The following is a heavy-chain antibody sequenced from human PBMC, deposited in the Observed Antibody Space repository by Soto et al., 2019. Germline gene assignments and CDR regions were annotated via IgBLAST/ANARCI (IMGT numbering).Heavy chain of an antibody. CDR1: GYSFTSYW. CDR2: IYPGDSDT. Sequence: GESLKISCKGSGYSFTSYWIGWVRQMPGKGLEWMGIIYPGDSDTRYSPSFQGQVTISADKSISTAYLQWSSLKASDTAMYYCARLGSSPSPNHHGYYYYMDVWGKGTTVTVSS. D-gene: IGHD6-6*01. V-gene: IGHV5-51*01. J-gene: IGHJ6*03. CDR3: ARLGSSPSPNHHGYYYYMDV.